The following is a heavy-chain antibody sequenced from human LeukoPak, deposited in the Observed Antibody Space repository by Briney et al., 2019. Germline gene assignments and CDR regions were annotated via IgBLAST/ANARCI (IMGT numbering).Heavy chain of an antibody. V-gene: IGHV3-11*01. CDR2: ISSSGSTI. CDR3: ARVSGYYGSGSKPYYFDY. J-gene: IGHJ4*02. CDR1: GFTFSDFY. D-gene: IGHD3-10*01. Sequence: GGSLRLSCAASGFTFSDFYMSWIRQAPGKGLEWVSYISSSGSTIYYADSVKGRFTISRDNAKNSLYLQMNSLRAEDTAVYYCARVSGYYGSGSKPYYFDYWGQGTLVTVSS.